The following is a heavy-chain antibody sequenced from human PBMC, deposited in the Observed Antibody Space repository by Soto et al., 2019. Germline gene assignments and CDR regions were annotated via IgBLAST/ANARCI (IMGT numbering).Heavy chain of an antibody. V-gene: IGHV1-3*01. Sequence: QVQLVQSGAEVKKPGASVKVSCKASGYTFTTYALHWVRQAPGQRPEWMGWINPASGHTKYSKKFQDRVTITRDTSASTGYMELISLRSEDTAVYYCGRSVVGATGEILYNAMDDWGQGTTVTVSS. J-gene: IGHJ6*02. CDR2: INPASGHT. CDR1: GYTFTTYA. CDR3: GRSVVGATGEILYNAMDD. D-gene: IGHD1-26*01.